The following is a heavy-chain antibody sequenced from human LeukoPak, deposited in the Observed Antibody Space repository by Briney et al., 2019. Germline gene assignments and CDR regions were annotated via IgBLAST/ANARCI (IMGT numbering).Heavy chain of an antibody. D-gene: IGHD4-17*01. V-gene: IGHV4-39*07. CDR1: GGSISSSTFY. Sequence: SETLSLTCTVSGGSISSSTFYWGWIRQPPGKGLEWIGSIYHSGSTYYNPSLKSRVTISVDTSKNQFSLKLSSVTAADTAVYYCARDLRGLRIIDYWGQGTLVTVSS. CDR2: IYHSGST. J-gene: IGHJ4*02. CDR3: ARDLRGLRIIDY.